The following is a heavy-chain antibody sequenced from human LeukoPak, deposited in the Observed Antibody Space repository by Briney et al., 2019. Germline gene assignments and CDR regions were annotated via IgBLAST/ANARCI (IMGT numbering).Heavy chain of an antibody. V-gene: IGHV3-23*01. CDR3: AKGGRITMIVRT. Sequence: GGSLRLSCAASGFTFSSYAMSWVRQAPGKGLEWVSAIGGSGGSTYYADSVKGRFTISRDNSKNTLYLQMNSLRAEDTAVYYCAKGGRITMIVRTWGQGTLVTVSS. CDR2: IGGSGGST. J-gene: IGHJ5*02. CDR1: GFTFSSYA. D-gene: IGHD3-22*01.